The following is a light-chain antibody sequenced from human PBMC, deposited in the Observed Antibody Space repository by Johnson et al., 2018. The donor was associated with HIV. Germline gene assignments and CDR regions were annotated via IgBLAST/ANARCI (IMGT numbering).Light chain of an antibody. CDR2: ENN. CDR3: GTWDSSLSAGV. Sequence: QSVLTQPPSVSAAPGQKVTISCSGSSSNIGNNYVSWYQQLPGTAPKLLIYENNKRPSGIPDRFSGSKSGTSATLGITGLQTGDEADYHGGTWDSSLSAGVFGPGTKGTVL. J-gene: IGLJ1*01. V-gene: IGLV1-51*02. CDR1: SSNIGNNY.